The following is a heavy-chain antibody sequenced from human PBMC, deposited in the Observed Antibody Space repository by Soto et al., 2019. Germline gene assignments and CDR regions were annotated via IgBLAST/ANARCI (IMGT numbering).Heavy chain of an antibody. J-gene: IGHJ6*02. V-gene: IGHV1-18*01. D-gene: IGHD5-12*01. CDR2: ISAYNGKT. Sequence: QVQLVQSGGEVKKPGASVKLSCTASGYTFTSYGISWVRQAPGQGLEWMGWISAYNGKTNYAQNVQGRVTMTTDTSTRSAYMDLRSLRSDDTAVYYGARGGDVNYSHGIDVWGQGTTVTVSS. CDR1: GYTFTSYG. CDR3: ARGGDVNYSHGIDV.